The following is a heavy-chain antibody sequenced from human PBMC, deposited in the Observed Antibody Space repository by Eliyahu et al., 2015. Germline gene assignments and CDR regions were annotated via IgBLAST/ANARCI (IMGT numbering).Heavy chain of an antibody. Sequence: QVQLVQSGAEVKQPGTSVKVSCKASGYTFTGFYIHWVRQAPGPGAWWGGPVDPTNDDTNYAQRFQGRVTMTRDTSISTAYMELTRLRSDDTAVYYCARSTFYTSGDYWGQGTLVTVSS. V-gene: IGHV1-2*06. J-gene: IGHJ4*02. CDR2: VDPTNDDT. D-gene: IGHD3-22*01. CDR3: ARSTFYTSGDY. CDR1: GYTFTGFY.